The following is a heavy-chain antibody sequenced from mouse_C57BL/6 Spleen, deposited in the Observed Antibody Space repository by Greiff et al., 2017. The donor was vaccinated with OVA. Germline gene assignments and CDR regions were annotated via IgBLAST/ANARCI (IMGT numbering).Heavy chain of an antibody. D-gene: IGHD2-3*01. CDR1: GYTFTDYY. J-gene: IGHJ2*01. CDR3: AGGGYYDY. Sequence: VQLQQSGPVLVKPGASVKMSCKASGYTFTDYYMNWVKQSHGKSLEWIGVINPYNGGTSYNQKFKGKATLTVDKSSSTAYMERNSLTAEDSAFYYCAGGGYYDYWGQGTTLTVSS. CDR2: INPYNGGT. V-gene: IGHV1-19*01.